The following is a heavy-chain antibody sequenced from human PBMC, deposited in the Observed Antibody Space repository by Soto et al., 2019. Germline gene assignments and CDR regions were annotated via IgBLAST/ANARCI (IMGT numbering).Heavy chain of an antibody. CDR3: ARDGWNDVSGYYYYYMDV. V-gene: IGHV4-59*12. CDR2: IYYSGST. J-gene: IGHJ6*03. D-gene: IGHD1-1*01. Sequence: SETLSLTCTVSGGSISSYYWSWIRQPPGKGLEWIGYIYYSGSTNYNPSLKSRVTISVDTSKNQFSLNLSSVTAADTAVYYCARDGWNDVSGYYYYYMDVWGKGTTVTVSS. CDR1: GGSISSYY.